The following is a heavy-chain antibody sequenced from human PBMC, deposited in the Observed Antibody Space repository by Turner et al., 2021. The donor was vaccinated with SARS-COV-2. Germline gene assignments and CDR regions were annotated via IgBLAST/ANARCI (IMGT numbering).Heavy chain of an antibody. CDR1: GGSFSRYY. V-gene: IGHV4-34*01. CDR2: INHSGST. CDR3: AIKLWYISGWYAVDP. D-gene: IGHD6-19*01. Sequence: QVQLQQWGAGLLKPSETLSLTCAVYGGSFSRYYWSWIRQPPGKGLEWIGEINHSGSTNYNPSLKSRVTISVDTSKNQFSLKLSSVTAADTAVYYCAIKLWYISGWYAVDPWGQGTLVAVSS. J-gene: IGHJ5*02.